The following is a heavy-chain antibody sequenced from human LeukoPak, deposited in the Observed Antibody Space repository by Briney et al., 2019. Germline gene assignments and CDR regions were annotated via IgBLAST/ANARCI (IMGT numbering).Heavy chain of an antibody. D-gene: IGHD3-22*01. Sequence: GGSLRLSCAASGFTFSSYAMSWVRQAPGKGLEWVSAISGSGGSTYYADSVKGRFTISRDNSKSTLYLQMNSLRAEDTAVYYCAKRGIGYDSSGYPAFFDYWGQGTLVTVSS. CDR1: GFTFSSYA. CDR3: AKRGIGYDSSGYPAFFDY. CDR2: ISGSGGST. V-gene: IGHV3-23*01. J-gene: IGHJ4*02.